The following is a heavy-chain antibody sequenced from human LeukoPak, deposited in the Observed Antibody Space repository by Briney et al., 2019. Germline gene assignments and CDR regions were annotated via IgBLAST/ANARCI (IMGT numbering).Heavy chain of an antibody. V-gene: IGHV3-66*01. Sequence: GGSLRLSCAASGFTFSSYGMSWVRQAPGKGLEWVSLIYSGGSTYYADSVKGRFTISRDNSKNTLYLQMNSLRAEDTAVYYCARGPSSYHNTGGQGTLVTVSS. J-gene: IGHJ4*02. CDR2: IYSGGST. D-gene: IGHD5-12*01. CDR3: ARGPSSYHNT. CDR1: GFTFSSYG.